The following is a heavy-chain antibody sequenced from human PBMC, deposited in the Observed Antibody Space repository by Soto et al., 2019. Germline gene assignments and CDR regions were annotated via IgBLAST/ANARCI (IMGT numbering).Heavy chain of an antibody. V-gene: IGHV3-48*02. CDR2: ISSSNRTI. CDR3: AREGWPLLQTGMDV. CDR1: GFTFRSYS. J-gene: IGHJ6*02. Sequence: GGSLRLSCAASGFTFRSYSMNWVRQAPGKGLEWVSYISSSNRTINYADSVKGRFIISRDNAKNSLYLQMHSLRDEDTAVYYCAREGWPLLQTGMDVWGQGTTVTV. D-gene: IGHD2-15*01.